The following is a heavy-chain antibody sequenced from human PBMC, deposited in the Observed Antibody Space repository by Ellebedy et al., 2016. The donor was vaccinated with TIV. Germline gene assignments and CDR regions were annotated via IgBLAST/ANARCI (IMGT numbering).Heavy chain of an antibody. J-gene: IGHJ4*02. D-gene: IGHD1-7*01. CDR3: VRGEGRELPYFDY. Sequence: PGGSLRLSCAASGFTFSNYAMGWVRQAPGKGLEWVSSFSYRGARTYYADSVKGRFIISRDNSKNTLYLQMNSLRVEDTAIYYCVRGEGRELPYFDYWGQGALVAVSS. CDR2: FSYRGART. CDR1: GFTFSNYA. V-gene: IGHV3-23*01.